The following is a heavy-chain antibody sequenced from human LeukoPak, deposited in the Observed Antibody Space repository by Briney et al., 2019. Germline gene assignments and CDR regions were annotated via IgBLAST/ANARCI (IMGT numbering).Heavy chain of an antibody. J-gene: IGHJ4*02. CDR2: INHSGST. V-gene: IGHV4-34*01. Sequence: PSETLSLTCAVYGGSFSGYYWSWLRQPPGKGLEWIGEINHSGSTNYNPSLKSRVTISVDTSKNQFSLKLSSVTAADTAVYYCARRMYSSSSTIIDYWGQGTLVTVSS. CDR3: ARRMYSSSSTIIDY. CDR1: GGSFSGYY. D-gene: IGHD6-6*01.